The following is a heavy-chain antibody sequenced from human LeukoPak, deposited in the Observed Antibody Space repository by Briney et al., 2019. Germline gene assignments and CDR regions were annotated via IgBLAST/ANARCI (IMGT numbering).Heavy chain of an antibody. CDR3: ARTSYYSDSSGYYYFFDY. J-gene: IGHJ4*02. D-gene: IGHD3-22*01. V-gene: IGHV2-70*04. CDR2: IDWDDGK. CDR1: GFSLRTSGMR. Sequence: SGPTLVNPTQTLTLTCTFSGFSLRTSGMRVSWIRQPPGKALEWLARIDWDDGKFYSTSLKTRLTISKDTSKNQVVLTMTNMDPVDTATYYCARTSYYSDSSGYYYFFDYWGQGTLVTVSS.